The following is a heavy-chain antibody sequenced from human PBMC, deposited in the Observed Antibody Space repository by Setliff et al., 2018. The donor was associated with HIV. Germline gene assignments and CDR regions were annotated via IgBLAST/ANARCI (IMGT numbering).Heavy chain of an antibody. CDR1: GGSFSGYY. CDR3: ARVTWLNPRGRQQLLYYYGMDV. V-gene: IGHV4-34*01. CDR2: INHSGST. J-gene: IGHJ6*02. Sequence: SETLSLTCAVYGGSFSGYYWSWIRQPPGKGLEWIGEINHSGSTSYNPSLKIRVSILVDTSKNQFSLRLTAVTAADSAVFYCARVTWLNPRGRQQLLYYYGMDVWGQGTTVTVS. D-gene: IGHD6-13*01.